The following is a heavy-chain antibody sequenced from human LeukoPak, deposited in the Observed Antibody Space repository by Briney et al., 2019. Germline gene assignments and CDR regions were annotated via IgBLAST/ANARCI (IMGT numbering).Heavy chain of an antibody. CDR1: GFTVSNTF. CDR3: AKGSSGYSYGHCLDY. CDR2: IIGSGGST. D-gene: IGHD5-18*01. V-gene: IGHV3-23*01. J-gene: IGHJ4*02. Sequence: GGSLRRSCAASGFTVSNTFMSWVRQAPGKGLEWVSVIIGSGGSTSYADSVKGRFAISRDNSKNTLSLQMNSLRAEDTAVYYCAKGSSGYSYGHCLDYWGQGTPVSVSS.